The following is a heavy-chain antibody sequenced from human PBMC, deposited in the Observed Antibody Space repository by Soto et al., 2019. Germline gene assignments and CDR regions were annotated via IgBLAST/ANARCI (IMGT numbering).Heavy chain of an antibody. CDR3: ARDRMGPRRYNWFDP. Sequence: GASVKVSCKASGYTFTSYGISWVRQAPGQGLEWMGWISAYNGNTNYAQKLQGRVTMTTDTSTSTAYMELRSLRSDDTAVYYCARDRMGPRRYNWFDPWGQGTLVTVSS. J-gene: IGHJ5*02. V-gene: IGHV1-18*01. CDR1: GYTFTSYG. CDR2: ISAYNGNT. D-gene: IGHD2-15*01.